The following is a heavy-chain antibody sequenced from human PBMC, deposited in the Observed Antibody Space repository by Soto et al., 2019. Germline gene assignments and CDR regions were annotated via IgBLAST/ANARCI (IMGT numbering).Heavy chain of an antibody. V-gene: IGHV3-30-3*01. D-gene: IGHD3-3*01. J-gene: IGHJ6*02. Sequence: QVQLVESGGGVVQPGRSLRLSCAASGFTFSSYAMHWVRQAPGKGLEWVAVISYDGSNKYYADSVKGRFTISRDNSKNTLYLQMNSLRAEDTAVYYCTGGVVIRMDVWGQGTTVTVSS. CDR2: ISYDGSNK. CDR3: TGGVVIRMDV. CDR1: GFTFSSYA.